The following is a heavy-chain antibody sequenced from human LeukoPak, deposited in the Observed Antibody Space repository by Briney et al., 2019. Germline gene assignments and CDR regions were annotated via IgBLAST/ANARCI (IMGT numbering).Heavy chain of an antibody. CDR1: GYSFTSYW. D-gene: IGHD1-26*01. CDR2: IDPSDSYT. CDR3: ARHFLGELPDMDV. V-gene: IGHV5-10-1*01. Sequence: GESLKISCKGSGYSFTSYWISWVRQMPGKGLEWMGRIDPSDSYTKYSPSLQGHVTISGDESISTAYLQWSSLKASDTAMYYCARHFLGELPDMDVWGQGTTVTVSS. J-gene: IGHJ6*02.